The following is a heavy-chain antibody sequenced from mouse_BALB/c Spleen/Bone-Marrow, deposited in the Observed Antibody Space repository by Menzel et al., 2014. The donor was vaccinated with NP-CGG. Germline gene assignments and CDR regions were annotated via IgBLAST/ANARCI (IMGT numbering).Heavy chain of an antibody. V-gene: IGHV5-17*02. CDR1: GFTFSNFG. Sequence: VQRVESGGGLVQXGGSRKLSCAASGFTFSNFGIHWVRQAPEKGLEWVAYISGVSSTIYYADTVRGRFTISRDNPKNTLFLQMTSLRSEDTAMYYSARSTXSYYNGMDYWGQGTSVTV. CDR2: ISGVSSTI. D-gene: IGHD1-1*01. J-gene: IGHJ4*01. CDR3: ARSTXSYYNGMDY.